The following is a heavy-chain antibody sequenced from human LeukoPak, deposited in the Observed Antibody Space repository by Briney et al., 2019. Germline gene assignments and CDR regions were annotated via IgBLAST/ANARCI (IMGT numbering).Heavy chain of an antibody. Sequence: GGSLRLSCAASGFTFSSYSMNWVRQAPGKGLEWVSYISSSSSTIYYADSVKGRFTISRDNAKNSLYLQMNSLRAEDTALYYCAKGGITMIYYPLDYWGQGTLVTVSS. D-gene: IGHD3-22*01. CDR3: AKGGITMIYYPLDY. CDR2: ISSSSSTI. V-gene: IGHV3-48*04. CDR1: GFTFSSYS. J-gene: IGHJ4*02.